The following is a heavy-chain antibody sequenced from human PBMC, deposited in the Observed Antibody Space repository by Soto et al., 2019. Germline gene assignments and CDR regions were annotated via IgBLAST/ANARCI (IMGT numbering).Heavy chain of an antibody. CDR1: GFNFNIFA. CDR2: ISGGGGST. V-gene: IGHV3-23*01. D-gene: IGHD6-19*01. CDR3: ARDRLAVDRNYYHYYGMDV. Sequence: PGESLKISCAASGFNFNIFAMNWVRQAPGKGLEWVSGISGGGGSTYYAGSVKGRFTISRDNSKNTLYLQMNSLRAEDTAVYYCARDRLAVDRNYYHYYGMDVWGQGATVTVSS. J-gene: IGHJ6*02.